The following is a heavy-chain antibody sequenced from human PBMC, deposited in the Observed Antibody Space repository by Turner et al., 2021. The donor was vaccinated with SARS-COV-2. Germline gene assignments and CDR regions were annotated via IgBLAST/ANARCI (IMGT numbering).Heavy chain of an antibody. CDR2: ISVSGGST. CDR1: GFTFSTYA. J-gene: IGHJ4*02. D-gene: IGHD3-3*01. Sequence: EVQLLASGGGLVQPGGSLRLSCAASGFTFSTYAMSWVRQAPGKGLEWFSSISVSGGSTYYADSVKGRFTISRDNSKNTLYLQMNSLRAEDTAVYYCAKAQLGYYLGVDYWGQGTLVTVSS. CDR3: AKAQLGYYLGVDY. V-gene: IGHV3-23*01.